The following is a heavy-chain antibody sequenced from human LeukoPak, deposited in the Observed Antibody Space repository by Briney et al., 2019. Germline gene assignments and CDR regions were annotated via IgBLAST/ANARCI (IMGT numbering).Heavy chain of an antibody. CDR2: IYTSGST. V-gene: IGHV4-4*07. J-gene: IGHJ4*02. CDR3: ARGYGSAWYYLDY. D-gene: IGHD6-13*01. CDR1: SGSISSYY. Sequence: SETLSLTCTVSSGSISSYYWSWIRQSAGKGLEWIGRIYTSGSTNYNPSLKSRVTMSIDTSKSQFSLKLTSVTAADTAVYYCARGYGSAWYYLDYWGQGTLVTVSS.